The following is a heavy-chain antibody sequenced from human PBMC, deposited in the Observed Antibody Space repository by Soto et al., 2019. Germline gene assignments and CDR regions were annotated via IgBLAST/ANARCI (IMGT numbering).Heavy chain of an antibody. V-gene: IGHV1-18*01. CDR2: ISAYNGNT. D-gene: IGHD6-13*01. Sequence: GASVKVSCKASGYAFTSYGISWVRQAPGQGLEWMGWISAYNGNTNYAQKLQGRVTMTTDTSTSTAYMELRSLRSDDTAVYYCARDGYSSSIIYYYYGMDVWGQGTTVTVSS. J-gene: IGHJ6*02. CDR1: GYAFTSYG. CDR3: ARDGYSSSIIYYYYGMDV.